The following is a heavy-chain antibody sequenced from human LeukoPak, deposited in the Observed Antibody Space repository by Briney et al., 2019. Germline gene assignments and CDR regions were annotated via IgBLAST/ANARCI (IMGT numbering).Heavy chain of an antibody. D-gene: IGHD2/OR15-2a*01. CDR1: GFTVSSNY. Sequence: GGSLRLSCAASGFTVSSNYMSWVRQAPGKGLEWVSVIYSGGSTYYADSVKGRFTISRDSSKNTLYLQMNSLRAEDTAVYYCARDRWPTTYNWFDPWGQGTLVTVSS. CDR2: IYSGGST. V-gene: IGHV3-53*05. J-gene: IGHJ5*02. CDR3: ARDRWPTTYNWFDP.